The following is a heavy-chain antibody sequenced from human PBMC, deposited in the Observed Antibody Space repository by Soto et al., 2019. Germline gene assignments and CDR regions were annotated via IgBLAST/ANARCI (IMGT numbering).Heavy chain of an antibody. Sequence: GGSLRLSCAACGFTFRSYAMNWVRQAPGKGLEWVSTISGSAGSAYYAESVKGRFTISRDNSKNTLYLEMNSLRASDTAMYYCARGGVSTRTFDYWGQGTPVTVSS. CDR1: GFTFRSYA. V-gene: IGHV3-23*01. CDR3: ARGGVSTRTFDY. D-gene: IGHD3-3*01. CDR2: ISGSAGSA. J-gene: IGHJ4*02.